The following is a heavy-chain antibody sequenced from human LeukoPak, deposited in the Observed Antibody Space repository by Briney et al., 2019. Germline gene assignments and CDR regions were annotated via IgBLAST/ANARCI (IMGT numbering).Heavy chain of an antibody. CDR3: ARGPIVVVIYRYYYYGMDV. J-gene: IGHJ6*02. CDR1: GDSVSSNSS. V-gene: IGHV6-1*01. CDR2: TYYRSKWYN. Sequence: SQTLSLTCAISGDSVSSNSSWNWIRQSPSRGLEWLGRTYYRSKWYNDYVISVKSRININPDTSKNQFSLQLNSVTPEDTAVYYCARGPIVVVIYRYYYYGMDVWGQGTTVTVSS. D-gene: IGHD3-22*01.